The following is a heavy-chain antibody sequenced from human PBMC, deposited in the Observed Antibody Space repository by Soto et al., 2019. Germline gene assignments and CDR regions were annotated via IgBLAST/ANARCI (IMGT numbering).Heavy chain of an antibody. CDR2: INPNSGGT. CDR1: GYTFTGYY. Sequence: GASLKVSCKASGYTFTGYYMHWVRQAPGQGLEWMGWINPNSGGTNYAQKFQGWVTMTRDTSISTAYMELSRLRSDDTAVYYCARSPPDCSGGSCYDVYYFDYWGQGTLVTVSS. J-gene: IGHJ4*02. CDR3: ARSPPDCSGGSCYDVYYFDY. D-gene: IGHD2-15*01. V-gene: IGHV1-2*04.